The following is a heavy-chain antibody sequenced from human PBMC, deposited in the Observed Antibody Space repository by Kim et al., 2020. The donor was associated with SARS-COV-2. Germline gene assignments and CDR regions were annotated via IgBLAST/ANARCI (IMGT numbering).Heavy chain of an antibody. J-gene: IGHJ6*01. Sequence: GGSLRLSCAASGFTFSSYEMNWVRQAPGKGLEWVSYISSSGSTIYYADSVKGRFTISRDNAKNSLYLQMNSLRAGDTAVYYCARDPYSSSYNYYGMDVWGQRPALTVPT. CDR3: ARDPYSSSYNYYGMDV. CDR2: ISSSGSTI. V-gene: IGHV3-48*03. CDR1: GFTFSSYE. D-gene: IGHD6-13*01.